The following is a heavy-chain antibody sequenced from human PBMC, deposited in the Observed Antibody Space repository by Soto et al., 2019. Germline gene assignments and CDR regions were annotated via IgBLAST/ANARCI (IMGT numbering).Heavy chain of an antibody. CDR3: ARGFGRDLSASGAGCDS. V-gene: IGHV1-18*01. D-gene: IGHD1-26*01. CDR1: GYIFTSYG. CDR2: ISAYNGNT. Sequence: ASVKVSCKASGYIFTSYGISWVRQAPGQGLEWMGWISAYNGNTKYAQNLQGRVTLTTDTSTYTAYMELRSLQSDDTAVYYCARGFGRDLSASGAGCDSLGQGALVTVSS. J-gene: IGHJ4*02.